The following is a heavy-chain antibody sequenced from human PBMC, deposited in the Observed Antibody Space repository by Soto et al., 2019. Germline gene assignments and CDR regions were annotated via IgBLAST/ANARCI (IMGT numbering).Heavy chain of an antibody. CDR1: GGTFSSYT. V-gene: IGHV1-69*02. Sequence: QVQLVQSGAEVKKPWSSVKVSCKASGGTFSSYTISWVRQAPGQGLEWMGRIISIPGIANDAQKFQGRVTITADKSTSTAYMELSSLRSEDTAVYYYARVRDSSEGAFDIWGQGTMVTVSS. J-gene: IGHJ3*02. CDR3: ARVRDSSEGAFDI. CDR2: IISIPGIA. D-gene: IGHD3-22*01.